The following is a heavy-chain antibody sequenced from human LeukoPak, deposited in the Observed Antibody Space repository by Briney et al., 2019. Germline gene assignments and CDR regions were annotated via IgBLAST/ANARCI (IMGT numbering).Heavy chain of an antibody. CDR2: IKQDGSEK. CDR1: GFTFSSYW. J-gene: IGHJ3*02. Sequence: GGSLRLSCAASGFTFSSYWMSWVRQAPGKGLEWVANIKQDGSEKYYVDSVKGRFTISRDNAKNSLYLQMNSLRAEDTAVYYCARGGDFWSGYYDAFDIWGQGTMVTASS. CDR3: ARGGDFWSGYYDAFDI. V-gene: IGHV3-7*01. D-gene: IGHD3-3*01.